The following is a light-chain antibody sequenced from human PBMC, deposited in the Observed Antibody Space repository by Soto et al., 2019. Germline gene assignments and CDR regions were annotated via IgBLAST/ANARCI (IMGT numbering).Light chain of an antibody. J-gene: IGLJ2*01. CDR1: SRDVGGHDY. CDR3: SSYVTGDSLI. Sequence: QSALTQPPSASGSPGQSVTISCTGTSRDVGGHDYVSWYQQHPGKAPKLMIYELSKRTSGVPDRFSGSKSGNTASLTVSGLQAEDEADYYCSSYVTGDSLIFGGGTKLTVL. V-gene: IGLV2-8*01. CDR2: ELS.